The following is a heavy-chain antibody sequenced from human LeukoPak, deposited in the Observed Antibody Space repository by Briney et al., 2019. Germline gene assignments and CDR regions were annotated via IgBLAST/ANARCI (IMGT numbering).Heavy chain of an antibody. Sequence: GASVKVSCKASGYTFTSNGISWVRQAPGQGLEWMGWISAYNGNTNYAQKLQGRVTMTTDTSTSTAYMELRSLRSDDTAVYYCARIYCSSSSCYIGAYYYYGMDVWGQGTTVTVSS. CDR1: GYTFTSNG. V-gene: IGHV1-18*01. CDR3: ARIYCSSSSCYIGAYYYYGMDV. D-gene: IGHD2-2*02. J-gene: IGHJ6*02. CDR2: ISAYNGNT.